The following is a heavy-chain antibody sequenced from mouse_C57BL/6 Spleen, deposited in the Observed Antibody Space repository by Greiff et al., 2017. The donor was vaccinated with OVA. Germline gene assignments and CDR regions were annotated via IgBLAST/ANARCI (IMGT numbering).Heavy chain of an antibody. V-gene: IGHV3-6*01. Sequence: EVQLMESGPGLVKPSQSLSLTCSVTGYSITSGYYWNWIRQFPGNKLEWMGYISYDGSNNSNPSLKNRISITRDTSKNQFFLKLNSVTTEYTATYYCARGGYYGNYKDYWGQGTSVTVSS. J-gene: IGHJ4*01. CDR2: ISYDGSN. D-gene: IGHD2-1*01. CDR3: ARGGYYGNYKDY. CDR1: GYSITSGYY.